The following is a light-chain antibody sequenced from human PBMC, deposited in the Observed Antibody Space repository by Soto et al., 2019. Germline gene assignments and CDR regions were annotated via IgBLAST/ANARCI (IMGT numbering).Light chain of an antibody. J-gene: IGLJ2*01. CDR1: SSNIGGKS. Sequence: QSVLTQPPSASGTPGQRVTISCSGSSSNIGGKSVNWYQQLPGTAPKLLIYSNNQRPSGVPDRFSGSKSGTSASLAISGLQSDDEADYYCATWDDTVRGPVFGGGTKLTVL. CDR2: SNN. V-gene: IGLV1-44*01. CDR3: ATWDDTVRGPV.